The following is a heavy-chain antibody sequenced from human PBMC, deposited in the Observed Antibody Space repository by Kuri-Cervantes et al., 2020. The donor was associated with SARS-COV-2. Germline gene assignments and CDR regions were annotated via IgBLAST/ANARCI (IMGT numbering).Heavy chain of an antibody. CDR2: IFHDGST. CDR1: GGALNTYNW. J-gene: IGHJ3*02. Sequence: GSLRLSCVVSGGALNTYNWWTWVRQPPGKGLQWIGEIFHDGSTKFNPSLSLRGRVTMSLDKSKNQLSLNLTSVTAADTAAYYCARESTYTFDIWGQGTLGTVSS. D-gene: IGHD2-2*02. V-gene: IGHV4-4*02. CDR3: ARESTYTFDI.